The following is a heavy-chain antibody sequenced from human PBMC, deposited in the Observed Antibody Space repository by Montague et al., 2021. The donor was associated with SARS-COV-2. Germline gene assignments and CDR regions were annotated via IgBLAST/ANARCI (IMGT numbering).Heavy chain of an antibody. Sequence: VKPTQTLTLTCTFSGFSLSTSGMCVSWIRQPPGKALEWLALIDWDDDKYYSTSLKTRLTISKDTSKNQVVLTMTNMDPADTATYYCARMTTVVTLGYYYYYGMDVWGQGTTVTVS. CDR3: ARMTTVVTLGYYYYYGMDV. J-gene: IGHJ6*02. V-gene: IGHV2-70*01. CDR2: IDWDDDK. D-gene: IGHD4-23*01. CDR1: GFSLSTSGMC.